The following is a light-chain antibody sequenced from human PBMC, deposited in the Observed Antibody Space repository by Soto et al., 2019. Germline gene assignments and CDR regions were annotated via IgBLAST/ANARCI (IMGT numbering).Light chain of an antibody. Sequence: GDRVTITCRASQSISNWLAWYQQKPGKVPKLLIYKASTLESGVPSRFSGSGSGTDFTLTISSLQAEDVAVYYCQQYYSTRTFGQGTKVDIK. CDR3: QQYYSTRT. V-gene: IGKV1-5*03. J-gene: IGKJ1*01. CDR1: QSISNW. CDR2: KAS.